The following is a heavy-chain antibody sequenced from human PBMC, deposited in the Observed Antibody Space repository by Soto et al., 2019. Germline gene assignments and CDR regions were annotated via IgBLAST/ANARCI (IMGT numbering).Heavy chain of an antibody. Sequence: SPTLSLPCAISGDRVSSNSAAWNWLRQSPSRGLEWLGRTYYRSKWYNDYAVSVKSRITINPDTSKNQFSLQLNSVTPEDTAVYYCARDREGIAAAAYYYYMDVWGKGTTVTVSS. CDR1: GDRVSSNSAA. J-gene: IGHJ6*03. D-gene: IGHD6-13*01. CDR2: TYYRSKWYN. CDR3: ARDREGIAAAAYYYYMDV. V-gene: IGHV6-1*01.